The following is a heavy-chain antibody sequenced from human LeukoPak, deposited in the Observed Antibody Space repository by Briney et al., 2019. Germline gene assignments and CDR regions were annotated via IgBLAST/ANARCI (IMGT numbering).Heavy chain of an antibody. D-gene: IGHD4-17*01. J-gene: IGHJ5*02. Sequence: GASVKVSCKASGYTFTSYGISWVRQAPGQGLEWMGWISAYNGNTNYAQKLQGRVTMTTDTSTSTAYMELRSLRSDGTAVYYCARDRWDLTTVTSYNWFDPWGQGTLVTVSS. CDR1: GYTFTSYG. CDR2: ISAYNGNT. V-gene: IGHV1-18*01. CDR3: ARDRWDLTTVTSYNWFDP.